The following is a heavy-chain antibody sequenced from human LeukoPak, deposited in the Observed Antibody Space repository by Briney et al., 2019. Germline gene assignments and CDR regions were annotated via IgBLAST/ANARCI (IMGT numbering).Heavy chain of an antibody. CDR3: ARGSQWWYGRDYFDY. CDR2: TYYRSKWYN. D-gene: IGHD2-15*01. Sequence: SQTLSLTCAISGDSVSSNSAAWNWIRQSPSRGLEWLGRTYYRSKWYNDYAVSVKSRITINPDTSKNQFSLQLNSVTPEDTAVYYCARGSQWWYGRDYFDYWGQGALVTVSS. CDR1: GDSVSSNSAA. J-gene: IGHJ4*02. V-gene: IGHV6-1*01.